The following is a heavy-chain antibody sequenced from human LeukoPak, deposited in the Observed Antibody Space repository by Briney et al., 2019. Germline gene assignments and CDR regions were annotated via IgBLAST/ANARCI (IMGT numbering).Heavy chain of an antibody. D-gene: IGHD5-18*01. Sequence: SETLSLTRTVSGGSLSSYYWSWIRQPAGEGLEWIGRIYTSGSTKYNPSLKSRVTMSVDTSKIQFSLKLSSVTAAATAVYYCAREAWSGIQLWLGFGFDPWGQGTLVTVSS. CDR1: GGSLSSYY. CDR2: IYTSGST. CDR3: AREAWSGIQLWLGFGFDP. J-gene: IGHJ5*02. V-gene: IGHV4-4*07.